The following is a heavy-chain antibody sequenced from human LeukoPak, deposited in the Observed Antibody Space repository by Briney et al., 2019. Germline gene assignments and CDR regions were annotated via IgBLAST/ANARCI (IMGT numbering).Heavy chain of an antibody. CDR1: GGSFSGYY. J-gene: IGHJ3*02. CDR2: INHSGST. D-gene: IGHD3-3*01. Sequence: SETLSLTCAVYGGSFSGYYWSWIRQPPGKGLEWIGEINHSGSTNYNPSLKSRVSISVDTSKNQFSLKLSSVTAADTAVYYCARHSSELRITIFGVVIRPLDAFDIWGQGTMVTVSS. V-gene: IGHV4-34*01. CDR3: ARHSSELRITIFGVVIRPLDAFDI.